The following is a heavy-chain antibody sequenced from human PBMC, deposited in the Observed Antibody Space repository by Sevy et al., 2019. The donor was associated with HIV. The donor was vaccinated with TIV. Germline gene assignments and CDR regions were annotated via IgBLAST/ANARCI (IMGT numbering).Heavy chain of an antibody. CDR2: INPNSGGSGGT. CDR1: RYSFTAYY. Sequence: ASVKVSCKTSRYSFTAYYIHWVRQAPGQGLEWMGWINPNSGGSGGTNYAQKFQGRVTMTSDTSISTAYMELTRLRSDDTDVYYCARGGLVSPGYYSDYWGQGTLVTVSS. V-gene: IGHV1-2*02. CDR3: ARGGLVSPGYYSDY. J-gene: IGHJ4*02.